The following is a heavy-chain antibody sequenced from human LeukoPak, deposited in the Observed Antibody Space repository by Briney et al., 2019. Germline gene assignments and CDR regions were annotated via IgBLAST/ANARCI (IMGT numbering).Heavy chain of an antibody. CDR1: GFTFSSYS. V-gene: IGHV3-21*01. Sequence: GGSPRLSCAASGFTFSSYSMNWVRQAPGKGLEWVSSISSSSSYICYADSVKGRFTISRDNAKNSLYLQMNSLRAEDTAVYYCARDRWNDYWGQGTLVTVSS. D-gene: IGHD5-24*01. CDR2: ISSSSSYI. CDR3: ARDRWNDY. J-gene: IGHJ4*02.